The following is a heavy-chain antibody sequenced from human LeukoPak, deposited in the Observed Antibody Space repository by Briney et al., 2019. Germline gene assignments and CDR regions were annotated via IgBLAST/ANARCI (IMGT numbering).Heavy chain of an antibody. D-gene: IGHD3-10*01. J-gene: IGHJ4*02. V-gene: IGHV4-31*03. CDR1: GGSISSGGYY. CDR2: IYYSGSP. Sequence: SQTLSLTCTVSGGSISSGGYYWGWIRQHPGNGLEWIGSIYYSGSPYYSLSLKSRVSILVDTSRNQFSLRLSSVTAADTAMYYCARHHDSGTYPLDYWGQGNRVPLSS. CDR3: ARHHDSGTYPLDY.